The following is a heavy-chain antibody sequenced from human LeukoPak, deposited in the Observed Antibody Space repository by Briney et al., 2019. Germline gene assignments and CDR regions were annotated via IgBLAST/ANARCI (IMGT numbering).Heavy chain of an antibody. Sequence: KAGGSLRLSCAASGFTFSSYSMTWVRQAPGKGLEWVSSIGSSSSYIYFADSVKGRFTISRDNAKNSLYLQMNILRAEDTAVYYCARDRDLYPYDSSGYSAWGQGTLVTVSS. CDR2: IGSSSSYI. CDR1: GFTFSSYS. CDR3: ARDRDLYPYDSSGYSA. V-gene: IGHV3-21*01. J-gene: IGHJ4*02. D-gene: IGHD3-22*01.